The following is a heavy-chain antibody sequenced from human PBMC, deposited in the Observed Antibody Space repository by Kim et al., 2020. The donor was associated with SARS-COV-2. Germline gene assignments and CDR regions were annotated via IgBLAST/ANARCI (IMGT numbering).Heavy chain of an antibody. V-gene: IGHV4-34*01. CDR2: INHSGST. CDR3: ARVKSGIAAIYFDY. Sequence: SETLSLTCAVYGGSFSGYYWSWIRQPPGKELEWIGEINHSGSTNYNPSLKSRVTISVDTSKNQFSLKLSSVTAADTAVYYCARVKSGIAAIYFDYWGQGTLVTVSS. CDR1: GGSFSGYY. J-gene: IGHJ4*02. D-gene: IGHD6-13*01.